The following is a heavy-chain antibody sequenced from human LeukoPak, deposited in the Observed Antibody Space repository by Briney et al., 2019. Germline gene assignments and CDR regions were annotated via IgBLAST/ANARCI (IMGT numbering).Heavy chain of an antibody. CDR1: GGSISSSSYY. CDR3: ARLDSGSNPATIDF. CDR2: IYYSGST. J-gene: IGHJ4*02. D-gene: IGHD1-26*01. Sequence: PSETLSLTCTVSGGSISSSSYYWGWIRQPPGKGLEWIGYIYYSGSTNYNPSLKSRVTISEDTSKNQFSLKLSSVTAADTAVYYCARLDSGSNPATIDFWGQGILVTVSS. V-gene: IGHV4-61*05.